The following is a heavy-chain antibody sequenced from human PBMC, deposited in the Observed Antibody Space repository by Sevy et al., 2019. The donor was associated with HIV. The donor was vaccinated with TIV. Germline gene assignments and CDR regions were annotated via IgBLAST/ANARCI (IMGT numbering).Heavy chain of an antibody. CDR3: AKHRYGDTAFGDY. CDR2: ISYDGRNK. V-gene: IGHV3-30-3*02. Sequence: GGSLRLSCAASGFTFSNDAMHWVRQAPGKGLEWVAFISYDGRNKYYADSAEGRFTISRDSSKSTLYLQMNSLRAEDTAVYFCAKHRYGDTAFGDYWGQGSLVTVSS. CDR1: GFTFSNDA. D-gene: IGHD4-17*01. J-gene: IGHJ4*02.